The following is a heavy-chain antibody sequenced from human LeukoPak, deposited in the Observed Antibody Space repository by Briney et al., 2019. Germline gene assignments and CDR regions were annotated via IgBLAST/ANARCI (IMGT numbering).Heavy chain of an antibody. CDR1: GGSISSSSYY. V-gene: IGHV4-39*07. Sequence: PSETLSLTCTVSGGSISSSSYYWGWIRQPPGKGLEWIGSIYYSGSTYYNPSLKSRVTISVDTSKNQFSLKLSSVTAADTAVYYCARDLGTTDTIFGHWGQGTLVTVSS. CDR3: ARDLGTTDTIFGH. D-gene: IGHD3-3*01. J-gene: IGHJ4*02. CDR2: IYYSGST.